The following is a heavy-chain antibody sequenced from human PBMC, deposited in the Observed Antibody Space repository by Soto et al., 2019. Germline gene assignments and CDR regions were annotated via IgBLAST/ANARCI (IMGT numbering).Heavy chain of an antibody. Sequence: SLRVSCAASGFTFSSYGMQCVRQTPGKGLEWVAVISYDGSNKYYADSVKGRFTISRDNSKNTLYLQMNSLRAEDTAVYYCAKDPYGDYEHYWGQGTLVTVSS. CDR1: GFTFSSYG. V-gene: IGHV3-30*18. CDR2: ISYDGSNK. CDR3: AKDPYGDYEHY. J-gene: IGHJ4*02. D-gene: IGHD4-17*01.